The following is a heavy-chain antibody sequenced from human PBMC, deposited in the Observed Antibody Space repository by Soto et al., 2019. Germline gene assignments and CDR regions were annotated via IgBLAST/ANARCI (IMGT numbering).Heavy chain of an antibody. V-gene: IGHV1-69*13. Sequence: GASVKVSCKASGYTFTNSGISWVRQAPGQGLEWMGGIIPIFGTANYAQKFQGRVTITADESTSTAYMELSSLRSEDTAVYYCARDVAAAAHYYYYGMDVWGQGTTVTVSS. CDR3: ARDVAAAAHYYYYGMDV. J-gene: IGHJ6*02. D-gene: IGHD6-13*01. CDR1: GYTFTNSG. CDR2: IIPIFGTA.